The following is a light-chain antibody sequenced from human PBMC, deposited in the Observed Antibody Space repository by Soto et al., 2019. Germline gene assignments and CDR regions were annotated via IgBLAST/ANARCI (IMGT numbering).Light chain of an antibody. Sequence: DIVMTQSPDSLAVSLGERATIDCKSSQTVLSSSNNKNYLAWYQQKPGQPPKMLIYWASNRESGVPDRFSGSGSGTDFTLTISSLQAEDVAVYYCQRYYTTPVTFGGGTKVEIK. CDR1: QTVLSSSNNKNY. CDR3: QRYYTTPVT. V-gene: IGKV4-1*01. CDR2: WAS. J-gene: IGKJ4*01.